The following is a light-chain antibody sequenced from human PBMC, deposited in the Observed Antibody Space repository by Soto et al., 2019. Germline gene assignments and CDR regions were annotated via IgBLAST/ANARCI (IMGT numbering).Light chain of an antibody. CDR2: EGS. V-gene: IGLV2-23*03. J-gene: IGLJ2*01. CDR1: SSDVGSYNL. Sequence: QSVLTQPASVSGSPGQSITISCTGTSSDVGSYNLVSWYQQHPGKAPKLMIYEGSKRPSGVSNRFSGSKSGNTASLTISGLRAEDEADYYCCSYAGSSTFGVVFGGGTKVTVL. CDR3: CSYAGSSTFGVV.